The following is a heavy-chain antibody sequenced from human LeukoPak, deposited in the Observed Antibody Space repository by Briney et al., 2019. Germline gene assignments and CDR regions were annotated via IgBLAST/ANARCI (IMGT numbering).Heavy chain of an antibody. CDR3: ARDPTGTFPFDY. V-gene: IGHV6-1*01. CDR2: TYYRAKWYN. CDR1: GDSFSSNSTA. D-gene: IGHD1-1*01. Sequence: SQTLSLTCAISGDSFSSNSTAWNWIRQAPSRGLEWLGMTYYRAKWYNEYAPSVKSRITINPDTSKNQFSLQLNSVTPEDTAFYYCARDPTGTFPFDYWGQGTLVTVSS. J-gene: IGHJ4*02.